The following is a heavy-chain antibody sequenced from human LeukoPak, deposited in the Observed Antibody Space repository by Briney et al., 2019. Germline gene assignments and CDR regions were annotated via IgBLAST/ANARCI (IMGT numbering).Heavy chain of an antibody. D-gene: IGHD3-3*01. J-gene: IGHJ6*03. CDR3: ARDDRAITIFGELYYYYMDV. CDR1: GFTFSSYA. CDR2: ISGSGGST. Sequence: GGSLRLSCAASGFTFSSYAMSWVRQAPGKGLEWVSAISGSGGSTYYADSVKGRFTISRDNSKNTLYLQMNSLRAEDTAVYYCARDDRAITIFGELYYYYMDVWGKGTTVTVSS. V-gene: IGHV3-23*01.